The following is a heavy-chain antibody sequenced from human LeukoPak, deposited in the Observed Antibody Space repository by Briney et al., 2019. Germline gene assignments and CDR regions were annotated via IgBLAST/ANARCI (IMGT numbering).Heavy chain of an antibody. Sequence: PSETLSLTCTVSGGSISSYYWSWIRQPPGKGLEWIGEINHSGSTNYNPSLKSRVTISVDTSKNQFSLKLSSVTAADTAVYYCARGYYDILTGYYNVGWFDPWGQGTLVTVSS. V-gene: IGHV4-34*01. CDR1: GGSISSYY. CDR3: ARGYYDILTGYYNVGWFDP. CDR2: INHSGST. J-gene: IGHJ5*02. D-gene: IGHD3-9*01.